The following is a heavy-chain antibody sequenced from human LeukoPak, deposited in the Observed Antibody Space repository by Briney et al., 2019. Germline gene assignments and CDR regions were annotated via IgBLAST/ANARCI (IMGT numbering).Heavy chain of an antibody. V-gene: IGHV3-30*04. Sequence: QTGGSLRLSCAASGFTFSSYAMHWVRQAPGKGLEWVAFISYDGSNKYYADSVKGRFTISRDNSKNTLYLQMNSLRAEDTAVYYCAKLIAAAGTSAGFDPWGQGTLVTVSS. D-gene: IGHD6-13*01. CDR3: AKLIAAAGTSAGFDP. CDR1: GFTFSSYA. CDR2: ISYDGSNK. J-gene: IGHJ5*02.